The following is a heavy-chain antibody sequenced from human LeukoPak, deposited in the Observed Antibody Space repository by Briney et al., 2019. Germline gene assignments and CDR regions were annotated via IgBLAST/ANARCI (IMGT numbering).Heavy chain of an antibody. J-gene: IGHJ6*02. Sequence: PGGSLRLSCAASGFTFIDYEMNWVRQAPGKGLEWVSFITSTGSTIYYADSVKGRFTISRDNAKNSLYLQMNSLRAEDTAVYYCARVTGYLYGMDVWGQGTTVTVSS. V-gene: IGHV3-48*03. CDR1: GFTFIDYE. CDR3: ARVTGYLYGMDV. D-gene: IGHD1-20*01. CDR2: ITSTGSTI.